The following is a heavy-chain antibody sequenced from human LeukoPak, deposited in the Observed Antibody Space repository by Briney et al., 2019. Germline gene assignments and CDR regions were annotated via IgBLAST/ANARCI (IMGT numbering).Heavy chain of an antibody. CDR1: GFTFSSYE. J-gene: IGHJ4*02. Sequence: GGSLRLSCAASGFTFSSYEMNWVRQAPGKGLEWVSYISSSGSTIYYADSVKGRFTLSRDNAKNSLFLQMNTLRAEDTAVYYCARDDSSGYNTYYFDYWGQGTLVTVSS. CDR3: ARDDSSGYNTYYFDY. CDR2: ISSSGSTI. D-gene: IGHD3-22*01. V-gene: IGHV3-48*03.